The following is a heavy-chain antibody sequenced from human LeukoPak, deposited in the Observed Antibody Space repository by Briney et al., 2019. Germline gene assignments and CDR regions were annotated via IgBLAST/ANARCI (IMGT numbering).Heavy chain of an antibody. Sequence: GGSLRLSCAASGFTFINYAMSWVRQAPGKGLVWVSRINSDGSSTSYADSVKGRFTISRDNAKNTLYLQMNSLRAEDTAVYYCARSQDYQYYFDYWGQGTLVTVSS. CDR3: ARSQDYQYYFDY. D-gene: IGHD4-11*01. CDR1: GFTFINYA. CDR2: INSDGSST. J-gene: IGHJ4*02. V-gene: IGHV3-74*01.